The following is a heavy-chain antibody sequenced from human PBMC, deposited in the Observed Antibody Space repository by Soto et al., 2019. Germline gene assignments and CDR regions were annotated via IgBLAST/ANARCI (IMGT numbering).Heavy chain of an antibody. CDR2: IYYSGST. CDR3: ARVGGFGATTIDY. D-gene: IGHD3-10*01. J-gene: IGHJ4*02. Sequence: QVQLQESGPGLVKPSQTLSLTCTVSGGSISSGDYYWSWIRQPPGKGLEWIGYIYYSGSTYYNPSLKSRVTISVDTSKDQVALKLSSVTAGDTAVYYCARVGGFGATTIDYWGQGTLVTVSS. V-gene: IGHV4-30-4*01. CDR1: GGSISSGDYY.